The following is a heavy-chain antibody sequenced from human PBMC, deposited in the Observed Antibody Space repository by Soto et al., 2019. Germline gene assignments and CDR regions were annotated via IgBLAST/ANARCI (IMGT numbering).Heavy chain of an antibody. D-gene: IGHD1-26*01. V-gene: IGHV1-18*01. CDR2: ISGYNGNT. Sequence: QVQVVQSGAEVKKPGASVKVSCKASGYTFTSYGMSWVRQAPGQGLEWMGWISGYNGNTNYAQKLQGRVTMTTDTSTSTAYMELRSLRSDDTAVYYCARDGGCLQVGYSFDYWGQGTLVTVSS. J-gene: IGHJ4*02. CDR3: ARDGGCLQVGYSFDY. CDR1: GYTFTSYG.